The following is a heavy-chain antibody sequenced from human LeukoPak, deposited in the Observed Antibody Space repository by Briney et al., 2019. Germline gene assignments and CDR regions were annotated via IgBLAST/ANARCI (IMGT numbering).Heavy chain of an antibody. CDR2: INHSGST. D-gene: IGHD2-8*01. Sequence: SETLSLTFTVSGGSISSSSYYWSWIRQPPGKGLEWIGEINHSGSTNYNPSLKSRVTISVDTSKNQFSLKLSSVTAADTAVYYCARANRMVYAIRHTWFDPWGQGTLVTVSS. CDR3: ARANRMVYAIRHTWFDP. CDR1: GGSISSSSYY. V-gene: IGHV4-39*07. J-gene: IGHJ5*02.